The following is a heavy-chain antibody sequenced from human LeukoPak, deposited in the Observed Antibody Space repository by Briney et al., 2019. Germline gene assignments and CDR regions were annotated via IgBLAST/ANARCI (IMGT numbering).Heavy chain of an antibody. Sequence: SQTLSLTCSVSSGSLNSGDFYWSWIRQPPGKGPEWIRFIYYSGTTYYNPSLGSRLTISVDTSKNQFFLKLRSVTAADTAVYYCARLGRKDGNHPPNWIDSWGRGTLVTVSS. CDR2: IYYSGTT. D-gene: IGHD5-24*01. V-gene: IGHV4-30-4*01. CDR1: SGSLNSGDFY. J-gene: IGHJ5*01. CDR3: ARLGRKDGNHPPNWIDS.